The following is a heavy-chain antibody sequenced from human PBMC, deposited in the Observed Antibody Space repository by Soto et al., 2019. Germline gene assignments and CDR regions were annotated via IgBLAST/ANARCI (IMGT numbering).Heavy chain of an antibody. D-gene: IGHD2-15*01. CDR2: MFYSGAT. CDR1: GGSISDIIYC. Sequence: SETLSRTCTVSGGSISDIIYCWGWIRQPPGKGLQWIGCMFYSGATYYNPSLKNRVTLSVDTSNNEFSLKLVSVTAPDTAVYYCARHKSGSDWLDPWGQGTLVTVSS. V-gene: IGHV4-39*01. J-gene: IGHJ5*02. CDR3: ARHKSGSDWLDP.